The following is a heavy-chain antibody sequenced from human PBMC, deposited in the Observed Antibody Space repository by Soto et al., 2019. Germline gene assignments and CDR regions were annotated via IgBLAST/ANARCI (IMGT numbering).Heavy chain of an antibody. CDR2: ISGSGGST. Sequence: GGSLRLSCAASGFTFSSYAMSWVRQAPGKGLEWVSAISGSGGSTYYADSVKGRFTISRDNSKNTLYLQMNSLRAEDTAVYYCPTLDGITIFGVVSWADYWGQGTLVTVSS. CDR1: GFTFSSYA. CDR3: PTLDGITIFGVVSWADY. D-gene: IGHD3-3*01. J-gene: IGHJ4*02. V-gene: IGHV3-23*01.